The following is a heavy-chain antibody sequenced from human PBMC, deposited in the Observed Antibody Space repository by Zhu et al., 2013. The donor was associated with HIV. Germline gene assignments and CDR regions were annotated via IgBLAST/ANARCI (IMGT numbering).Heavy chain of an antibody. CDR3: ARLLSHRGRLYGGNLDY. D-gene: IGHD2-15*01. J-gene: IGHJ4*02. CDR2: IIPIFGTA. CDR1: GGTFSSYA. Sequence: QVQLVQSGAEVKKPGSSVKVSCKASGGTFSSYAISWVRQAPGQGLEWMGGIIPIFGTANYAQKFQGRVTITADESTSTAYMELSSLRSEDTAVYYCARLLSHRGRLYGGNLDYWGQGTLVTVSS. V-gene: IGHV1-69*01.